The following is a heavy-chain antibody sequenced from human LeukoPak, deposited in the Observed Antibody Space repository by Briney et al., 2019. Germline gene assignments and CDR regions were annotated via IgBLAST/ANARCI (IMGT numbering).Heavy chain of an antibody. V-gene: IGHV4-59*01. CDR1: GGSISSYY. CDR3: ARGPFGYSSSWYEDY. CDR2: ICYSGST. D-gene: IGHD6-13*01. Sequence: SETLSLTCTVSGGSISSYYWSWIRQPPGKGLEWIGYICYSGSTNYNPSLKSRVTISVDTSKNQFSLKLSSVTAADTAVYYCARGPFGYSSSWYEDYWGQGTLVTVSS. J-gene: IGHJ4*02.